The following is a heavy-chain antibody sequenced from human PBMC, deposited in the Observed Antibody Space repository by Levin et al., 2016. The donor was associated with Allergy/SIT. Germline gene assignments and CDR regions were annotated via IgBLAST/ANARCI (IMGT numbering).Heavy chain of an antibody. Sequence: ASVKVSCKASGYTFTSYGISWVRQAPGQGLEWLGWISAYNGNTNYAQKLQGRVTMTTDTSTSTAYMELRSLRSDDTAVYYCARDALVRGVTVNPFDYWGQGTLVTVSS. D-gene: IGHD3-10*01. V-gene: IGHV1-18*01. J-gene: IGHJ4*02. CDR3: ARDALVRGVTVNPFDY. CDR1: GYTFTSYG. CDR2: ISAYNGNT.